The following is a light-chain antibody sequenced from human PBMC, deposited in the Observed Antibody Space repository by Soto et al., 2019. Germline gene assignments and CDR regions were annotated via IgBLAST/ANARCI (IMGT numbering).Light chain of an antibody. CDR3: QQYNDWPYT. CDR1: QSVSSN. CDR2: GAS. Sequence: DRVMTQSPATLSVSPGERATLSCRASQSVSSNLAWYQQKPGQAPRLLIYGASTRATGIPARFSGSGSGTEFTLTISRLQSEDFAVYYCQQYNDWPYTFGQGTKVEIK. V-gene: IGKV3-15*01. J-gene: IGKJ2*01.